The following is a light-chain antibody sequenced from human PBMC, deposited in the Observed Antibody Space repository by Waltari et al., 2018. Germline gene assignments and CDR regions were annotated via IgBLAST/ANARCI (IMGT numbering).Light chain of an antibody. CDR2: DAS. CDR1: QSISSW. V-gene: IGKV1-5*01. J-gene: IGKJ1*01. CDR3: QQYNSFPWT. Sequence: DIQMTQSPSTLSASVGDRVTITCRASQSISSWLAWYQQKPGKAPKLLIYDASSLESGVPSSFSGSGSGTEFTLTISSLQPDDYATNYCQQYNSFPWTFGQGTKVKIK.